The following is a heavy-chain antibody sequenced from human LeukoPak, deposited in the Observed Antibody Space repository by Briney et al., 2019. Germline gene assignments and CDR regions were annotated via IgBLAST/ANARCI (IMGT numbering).Heavy chain of an antibody. Sequence: GGSLRLSCAASGFTFSNYDMNWVRQAPGKGLEWVSVISSNSGSIFYADSVKGRFTISRDDSNTLYLQMNSLRADDTAVYYCGKSTPSSSWGQGTLVIVS. CDR3: GKSTPSSS. CDR1: GFTFSNYD. CDR2: ISSNSGSI. D-gene: IGHD2-15*01. J-gene: IGHJ4*02. V-gene: IGHV3-23*01.